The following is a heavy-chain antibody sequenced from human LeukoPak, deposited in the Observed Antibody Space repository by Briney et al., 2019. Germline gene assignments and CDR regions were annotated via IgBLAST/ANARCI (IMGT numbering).Heavy chain of an antibody. CDR1: GFTFSSYA. CDR3: AKGVGPSAPNGRVFDF. J-gene: IGHJ4*02. Sequence: GGSLRLSCAASGFTFSSYAMSWVRQAPGKGLEWVSILTNTGGDTNHADSVKGRFTISRDNSKNTLYLQMNSLRAEDTAVYYCAKGVGPSAPNGRVFDFWGQGTLVTVSS. V-gene: IGHV3-23*01. CDR2: LTNTGGDT. D-gene: IGHD2-2*01.